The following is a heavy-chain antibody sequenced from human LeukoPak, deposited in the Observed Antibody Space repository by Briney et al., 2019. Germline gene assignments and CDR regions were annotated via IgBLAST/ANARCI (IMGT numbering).Heavy chain of an antibody. V-gene: IGHV4-31*03. Sequence: SQTLSLTCTVSGDSISSGGYYWSWIRQYPGKGLEWIGNMYYSESTYYNPSLKSRVTISPDTSKNQFSLKLTSVTAADTAVYYCARGILVAGYFDYWGQGTLVTVSS. CDR1: GDSISSGGYY. CDR2: MYYSEST. J-gene: IGHJ4*02. CDR3: ARGILVAGYFDY. D-gene: IGHD6-19*01.